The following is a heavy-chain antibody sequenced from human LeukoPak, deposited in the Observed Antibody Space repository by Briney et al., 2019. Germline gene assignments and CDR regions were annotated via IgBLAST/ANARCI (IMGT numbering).Heavy chain of an antibody. J-gene: IGHJ4*02. CDR1: GFTFSSYA. CDR2: ISYDGSNK. CDR3: ARDQDEEMATFPGF. Sequence: QPGRSLRLSCAASGFTFSSYAMHWVRQAPGKGLEWVAVISYDGSNKYYADSVKGRFTISRDNSKNTLYLQMNSLRAEDTAVYYCARDQDEEMATFPGFWGQGTLVTVSS. D-gene: IGHD5-24*01. V-gene: IGHV3-30-3*01.